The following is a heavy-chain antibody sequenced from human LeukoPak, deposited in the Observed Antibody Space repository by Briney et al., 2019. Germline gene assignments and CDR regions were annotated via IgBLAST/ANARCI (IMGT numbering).Heavy chain of an antibody. V-gene: IGHV3-23*01. D-gene: IGHD2-2*01. CDR1: GFTFSSYA. CDR3: AKGDQLLWPIYFDY. J-gene: IGHJ4*02. CDR2: ISGGGGGTT. Sequence: GGSLRLSCAASGFTFSSYAMSWVRQAPGKGLEWVSAISGGGGGTTYYSDSVKGRFTISRDNSKNTLYLQMNSLRVEDTAVYYCAKGDQLLWPIYFDYWGQGTLVTVSS.